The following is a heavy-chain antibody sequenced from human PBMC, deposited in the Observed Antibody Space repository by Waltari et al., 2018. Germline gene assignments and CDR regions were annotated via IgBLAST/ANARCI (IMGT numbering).Heavy chain of an antibody. Sequence: QVQLQESGPGLVKPSETLSLTCAVSGYSISSGYYWGWIRQPPGKGLEWIGEINHSGSTNYNPSLKSRVTISVDTSKNQFSLKLSSVTAADTAVYYCARGKGSSEYFQHWGQGTLVTVSS. J-gene: IGHJ1*01. CDR2: INHSGST. CDR3: ARGKGSSEYFQH. V-gene: IGHV4-38-2*01. CDR1: GYSISSGYY. D-gene: IGHD6-6*01.